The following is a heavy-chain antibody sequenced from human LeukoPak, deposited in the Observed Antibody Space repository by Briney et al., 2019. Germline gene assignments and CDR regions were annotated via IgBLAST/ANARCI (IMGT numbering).Heavy chain of an antibody. CDR3: ARALYSSTWYNFYGMDV. Sequence: PGGSLRLSCAASGFTFSRDAMHWVRQAPGKGLEWVAVISFDGSNKYYADSVKGRFTISRDNSKSTLYLQMNSLRGEDTAVFYCARALYSSTWYNFYGMDVWGQGTTVTVSS. V-gene: IGHV3-30*04. D-gene: IGHD6-13*01. CDR2: ISFDGSNK. CDR1: GFTFSRDA. J-gene: IGHJ6*02.